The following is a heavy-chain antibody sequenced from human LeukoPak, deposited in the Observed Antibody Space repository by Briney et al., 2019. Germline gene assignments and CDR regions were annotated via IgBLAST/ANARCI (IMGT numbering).Heavy chain of an antibody. D-gene: IGHD1-26*01. Sequence: GGSLRLSCAASGFTFSSYAMHWVRQAPGKGLEWVAVISYDGSNKYYADSVKGRFTISRDNSNNTLYLQMNSLRAEDTAVYYCARDPDSGSYYSPSYYYYMDVWGKGTTVTISS. CDR3: ARDPDSGSYYSPSYYYYMDV. CDR1: GFTFSSYA. J-gene: IGHJ6*03. V-gene: IGHV3-30*04. CDR2: ISYDGSNK.